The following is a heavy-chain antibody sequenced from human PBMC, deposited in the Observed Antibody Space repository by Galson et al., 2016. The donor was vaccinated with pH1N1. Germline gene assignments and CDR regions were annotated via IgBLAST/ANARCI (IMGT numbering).Heavy chain of an antibody. Sequence: SLRLSCAASGFTFSSYAMNWVRQAPGKGLEWVSYISGGGGTTYYADSVKGRFTISEDTAVYYCAKDRGQYFDWLLCDWFDPWGQGTLVTVSS. D-gene: IGHD3-9*01. CDR3: P. J-gene: IGHJ5*02. V-gene: IGHV3-23*01. CDR2: ISGGGGTT. CDR1: GFTFSSYA.